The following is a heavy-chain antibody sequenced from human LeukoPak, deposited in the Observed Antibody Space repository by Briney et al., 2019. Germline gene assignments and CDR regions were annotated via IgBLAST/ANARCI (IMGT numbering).Heavy chain of an antibody. CDR3: SRESGPFCPFGY. V-gene: IGHV4-4*02. J-gene: IGHJ4*02. Sequence: SGTLSLTCGVSGGSISGTNGWSWVRQPPGQGLEWIGEISLAGQANYNPSLNSRVAMSLDKSSNQLSLHLTSVTAADTATYFCSRESGPFCPFGYWGQGTLVIVSS. CDR2: ISLAGQA. CDR1: GGSISGTNG. D-gene: IGHD1-26*01.